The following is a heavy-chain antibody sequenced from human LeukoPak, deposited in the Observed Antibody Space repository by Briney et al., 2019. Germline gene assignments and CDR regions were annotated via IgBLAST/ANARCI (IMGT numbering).Heavy chain of an antibody. D-gene: IGHD3-16*02. J-gene: IGHJ4*02. CDR2: IKLDGSEK. V-gene: IGHV3-7*01. Sequence: PGGSLRLSCAASEFTFSSYWMSWVRQAPGKGLEWVANIKLDGSEKYYVDSVKGRFTISRDNAKKSLYLQMNSLRDEDTAVYYCARDFFAFGGVIALLDYWGQGTLVTVSS. CDR3: ARDFFAFGGVIALLDY. CDR1: EFTFSSYW.